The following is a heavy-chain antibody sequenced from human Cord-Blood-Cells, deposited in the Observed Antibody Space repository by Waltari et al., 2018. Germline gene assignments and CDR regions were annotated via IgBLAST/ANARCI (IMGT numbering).Heavy chain of an antibody. CDR3: ARDRERSFDY. CDR1: GGSFSGYY. Sequence: QVQLQQWGAGLLKPSETLSLTCAVYGGSFSGYYWSWIRQPPGKGREWSGEIKHSGSTKDNPSRKSRVTISVDTSKNQFSRKLSSVTAADTAVYYCARDRERSFDYWGQGTLVTVSS. D-gene: IGHD1-26*01. CDR2: IKHSGST. V-gene: IGHV4-34*01. J-gene: IGHJ4*02.